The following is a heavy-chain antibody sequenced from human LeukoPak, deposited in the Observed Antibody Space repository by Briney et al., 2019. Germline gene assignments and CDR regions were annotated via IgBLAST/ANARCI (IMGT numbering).Heavy chain of an antibody. Sequence: GGSLRLSCTASGLSFSSYNMNRVRHAPGKGPEWVAYITANKTTKYYADSVKGRLPISRDNAKKSLFLQMNSLRAEDTAVYSCAAASAFSSSWRSWGQGTVVTVSS. J-gene: IGHJ5*02. CDR1: GLSFSSYN. V-gene: IGHV3-48*01. D-gene: IGHD6-13*01. CDR2: ITANKTTK. CDR3: AAASAFSSSWRS.